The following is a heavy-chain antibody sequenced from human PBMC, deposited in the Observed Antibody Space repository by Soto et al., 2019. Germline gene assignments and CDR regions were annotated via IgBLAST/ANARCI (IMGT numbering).Heavy chain of an antibody. V-gene: IGHV4-39*01. CDR1: GGSISSSSYY. CDR3: ARQRNDYYYYYMDV. Sequence: SETLSLTCTVSGGSISSSSYYWGWIRQPPGKGLEWIGSIYYSGSTYYNPSLKSRVTISVDTSKNQFSLKLSSVTAADTAVYYCARQRNDYYYYYMDVWGKGTTVTVSS. CDR2: IYYSGST. J-gene: IGHJ6*03.